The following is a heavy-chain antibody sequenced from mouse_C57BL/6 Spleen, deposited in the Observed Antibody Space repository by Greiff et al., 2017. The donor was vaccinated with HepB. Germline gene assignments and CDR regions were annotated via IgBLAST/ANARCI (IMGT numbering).Heavy chain of an antibody. V-gene: IGHV1-26*01. CDR2: INPNNGGT. J-gene: IGHJ3*01. Sequence: EVQLQQSGPELVKPGASVKISCKASGYTFTDYYMNWVKQSHGKSLEWIGDINPNNGGTSYNQKFKGKATLTVDKSSSTAYMELRSLTSEDSAVYYCARGLLRYGLAYWGQGTLVTVSA. CDR1: GYTFTDYY. CDR3: ARGLLRYGLAY. D-gene: IGHD1-1*01.